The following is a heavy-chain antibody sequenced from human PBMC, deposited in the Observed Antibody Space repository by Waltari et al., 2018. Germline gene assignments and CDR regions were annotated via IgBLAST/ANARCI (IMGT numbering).Heavy chain of an antibody. CDR2: IKTNSEGATT. CDR3: VTDRGNFDY. Sequence: EVPLVVSGGGLVQTGGSRRVSCVVSGFSTNTFKSAYMSLVRQAPTGGLEWIGRIKTNSEGATTEFAAPLKGRFSISRDDSKKTLYLQLSSLEKDDTAVYYCVTDRGNFDYWGQGTLVTVSS. CDR1: GFSTNTFKSAY. V-gene: IGHV3-15*01. J-gene: IGHJ4*02. D-gene: IGHD6-25*01.